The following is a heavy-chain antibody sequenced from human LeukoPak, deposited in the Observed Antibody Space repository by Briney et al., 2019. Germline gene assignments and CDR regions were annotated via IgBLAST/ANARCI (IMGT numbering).Heavy chain of an antibody. CDR1: GYSFTSYW. V-gene: IGHV5-51*01. D-gene: IGHD3-10*01. CDR3: ARLAVVRGVPNWFDP. J-gene: IGHJ5*02. Sequence: GESPKISCKGSGYSFTSYWIGWVRQMPGKGLEWMRIIYPGDSDTRYSPSFQGQVTISADKSISTAYLQWSSLKASDTAMYYCARLAVVRGVPNWFDPWGQGTLVTVSS. CDR2: IYPGDSDT.